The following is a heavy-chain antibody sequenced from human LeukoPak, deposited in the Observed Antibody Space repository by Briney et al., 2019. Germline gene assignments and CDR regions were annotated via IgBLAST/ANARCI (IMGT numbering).Heavy chain of an antibody. Sequence: GGSLRHSCAASVFTFSSYLMHWVRPAPGKGLVWVSRINSDGSSTSYADSVKGRFTISGDNSKNALYLQMNSLRAEDTAVYYCAKEGGTTMDYAMDVWGQGTTVTVSS. CDR2: INSDGSST. V-gene: IGHV3-74*01. CDR3: AKEGGTTMDYAMDV. J-gene: IGHJ6*02. D-gene: IGHD3-10*01. CDR1: VFTFSSYL.